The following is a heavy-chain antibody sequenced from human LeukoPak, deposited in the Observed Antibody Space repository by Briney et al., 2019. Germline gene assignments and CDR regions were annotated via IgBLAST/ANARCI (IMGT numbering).Heavy chain of an antibody. CDR2: ISSSSTYI. J-gene: IGHJ1*01. D-gene: IGHD3-22*01. V-gene: IGHV3-21*01. CDR1: GFTCSSYS. Sequence: GGSLRLSCAASGFTCSSYSMNWVRQAPGKGREWVSSISSSSTYIYYADSVKGRFTISRDNAKNSLYLQMNSLRAEDTAVYYCARDFHYYDSSGYQNSEYFQHWGQGTLVTVSS. CDR3: ARDFHYYDSSGYQNSEYFQH.